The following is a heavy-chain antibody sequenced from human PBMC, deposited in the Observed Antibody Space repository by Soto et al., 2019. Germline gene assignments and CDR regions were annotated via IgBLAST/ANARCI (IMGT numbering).Heavy chain of an antibody. CDR3: ARGVYSLGGANVY. CDR2: MNPKSGDT. J-gene: IGHJ4*01. CDR1: GYTFTDYG. D-gene: IGHD1-26*01. V-gene: IGHV1-8*01. Sequence: QVQLVQSGAEVKMPGASVKVSCKASGYTFTDYGINWVRQATGQGLEWMVWMNPKSGDTVYAQKFQGRVSMTRATSTSTAYMELNSLKFEDTAVYYCARGVYSLGGANVYCCQVTLVTVSS.